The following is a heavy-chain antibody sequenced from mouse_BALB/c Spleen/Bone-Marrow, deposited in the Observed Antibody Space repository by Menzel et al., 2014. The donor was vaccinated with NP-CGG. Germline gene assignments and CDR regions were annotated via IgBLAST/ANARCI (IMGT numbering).Heavy chain of an antibody. D-gene: IGHD1-1*01. CDR3: ARHGDYYGSSLFAY. CDR1: EYEFPSHD. Sequence: EVQLVESGGGLVQPGESLKLSCESNEYEFPSHDMSWVRKTPEKRPELVAAINSDGGSTYYPDTMERRFIISRDNSKKTLYLQMSSLRSEDTAFYYCARHGDYYGSSLFAYWGQGTLVTVSA. J-gene: IGHJ3*01. V-gene: IGHV5-2*01. CDR2: INSDGGST.